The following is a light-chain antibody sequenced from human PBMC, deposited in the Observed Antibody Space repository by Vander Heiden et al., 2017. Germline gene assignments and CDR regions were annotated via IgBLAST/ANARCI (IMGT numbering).Light chain of an antibody. CDR3: QQSYSTSRAYT. Sequence: DIQMTPSPSSLSASVGDRATITCRASQSISSKLNWYRQKPGKAPTIRLYAASSLQGGVPSRLSGSRSGTDFTLTISSLQPEDFATYYCQQSYSTSRAYTFGQGTKLEIK. J-gene: IGKJ2*01. CDR2: AAS. CDR1: QSISSK. V-gene: IGKV1-39*01.